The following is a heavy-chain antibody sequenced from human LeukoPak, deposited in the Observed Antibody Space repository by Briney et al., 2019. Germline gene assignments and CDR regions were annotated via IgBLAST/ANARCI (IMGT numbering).Heavy chain of an antibody. CDR2: VGTTGRSA. J-gene: IGHJ4*02. D-gene: IGHD3-22*01. Sequence: GGSLGPSCSASGFTFNNYAMSWVRQAPGKGLEWVSAVGTTGRSAYYADSVKGRFTISRDNSKNTLYLQMNALRAGDTAIYYCAKEFSDSSGYYLDYWGQGTLVTVSS. V-gene: IGHV3-23*01. CDR3: AKEFSDSSGYYLDY. CDR1: GFTFNNYA.